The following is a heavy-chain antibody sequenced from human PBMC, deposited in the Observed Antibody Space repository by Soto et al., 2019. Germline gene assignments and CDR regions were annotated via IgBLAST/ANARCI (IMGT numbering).Heavy chain of an antibody. CDR2: SYHSGSS. CDR1: GSSITSSNW. CDR3: ARRYYYDSSGYYLGD. J-gene: IGHJ4*02. Sequence: QVQLRESGPRLVKPSGTLSLTCAVSGSSITSSNWWTLVRQPPGKGLEWIGESYHSGSSNYNPSLKSRVTISVDKSKNQFFLKLTSVTAADTAVYYCARRYYYDSSGYYLGDWGQGTLVTVSS. D-gene: IGHD3-22*01. V-gene: IGHV4-4*02.